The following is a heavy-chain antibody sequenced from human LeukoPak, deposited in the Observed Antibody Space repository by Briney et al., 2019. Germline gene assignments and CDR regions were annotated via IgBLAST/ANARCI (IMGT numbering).Heavy chain of an antibody. J-gene: IGHJ4*02. V-gene: IGHV1-2*02. CDR3: ARSPDILTGENFDY. D-gene: IGHD3-9*01. CDR1: GYTFTGYY. Sequence: ASVKVSCKPSGYTFTGYYMHWVRQAPGQGLEWMGWINRNSGGTNYAQKFQGRVTMTTDTSISTAYMELSRLRSDDTAVYYCARSPDILTGENFDYWGQGTLVTVSS. CDR2: INRNSGGT.